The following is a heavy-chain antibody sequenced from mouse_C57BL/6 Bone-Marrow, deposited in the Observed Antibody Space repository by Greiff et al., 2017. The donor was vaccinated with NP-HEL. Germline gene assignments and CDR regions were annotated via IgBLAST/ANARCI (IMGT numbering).Heavy chain of an antibody. CDR3: ARSYGDWYFDV. CDR2: INPYNGDT. V-gene: IGHV1-20*01. Sequence: EVQRVESGPELVKPGDSVKISCKASGYSFTGYFMNWVMQSHGKSLEWIGRINPYNGDTFYNQKFKGKATLTVDKSSSTAHMELRSLTSEDSAVYYCARSYGDWYFDVWGTGTTVTVSS. J-gene: IGHJ1*03. D-gene: IGHD1-2*01. CDR1: GYSFTGYF.